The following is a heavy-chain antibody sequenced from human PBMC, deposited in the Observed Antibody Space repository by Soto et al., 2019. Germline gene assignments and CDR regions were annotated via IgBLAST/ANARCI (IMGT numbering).Heavy chain of an antibody. V-gene: IGHV5-51*01. D-gene: IGHD2-2*02. J-gene: IGHJ4*02. CDR3: AILYQVYTIGH. CDR1: GYTFSNYW. CDR2: IFPGDSDT. Sequence: PGESLKISCKASGYTFSNYWIGWVRQTPGRGLEWMGIIFPGDSDTKYSPSYRSRVTVSADSSITTAYLQWRSLKASDSALYYCAILYQVYTIGHWGQGTLVTVSS.